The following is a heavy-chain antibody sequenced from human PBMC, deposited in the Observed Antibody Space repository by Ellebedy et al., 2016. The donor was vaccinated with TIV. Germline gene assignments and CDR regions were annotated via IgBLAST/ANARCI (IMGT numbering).Heavy chain of an antibody. V-gene: IGHV4-59*01. D-gene: IGHD3-9*01. CDR2: IFHTGGT. Sequence: MPSETLSLTCTVSGGSISGYYWSWIRQLPNKGLEWIGHIFHTGGTSYNSSVQSRISITLDKSKNQFSLTLNSVTAADTAVYHCARFLTSGQTGFAFDIWGHGTTVTVSS. CDR3: ARFLTSGQTGFAFDI. J-gene: IGHJ3*02. CDR1: GGSISGYY.